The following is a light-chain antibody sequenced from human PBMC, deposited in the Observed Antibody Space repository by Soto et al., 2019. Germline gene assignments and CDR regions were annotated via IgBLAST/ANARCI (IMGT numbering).Light chain of an antibody. CDR2: GAS. CDR1: QSVRSN. Sequence: EIVMTQSPATLSVSPGERATLSCRASQSVRSNLAWYQQKPGQAPRLLIYGASTRATGIPARFSGSGSGTEFTLTISSLQSEDFAVYCCPQYNDWPVYTFGQGTKLEIK. J-gene: IGKJ2*01. CDR3: PQYNDWPVYT. V-gene: IGKV3-15*01.